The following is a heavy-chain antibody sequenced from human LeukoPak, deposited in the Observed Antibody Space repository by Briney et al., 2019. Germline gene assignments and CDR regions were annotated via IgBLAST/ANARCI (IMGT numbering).Heavy chain of an antibody. CDR3: ARDSWPVLRSPGAFDI. CDR2: IIPIFGTA. J-gene: IGHJ3*02. CDR1: GGTFSSYA. D-gene: IGHD2-15*01. Sequence: GASVKVSCKASGGTFSSYAISWVRQAPGQGLEWMGGIIPIFGTANYAQKFQGRVTITADESTSTAYMELSSLRSEDTAVYYCARDSWPVLRSPGAFDIWGQGTMVTVSS. V-gene: IGHV1-69*13.